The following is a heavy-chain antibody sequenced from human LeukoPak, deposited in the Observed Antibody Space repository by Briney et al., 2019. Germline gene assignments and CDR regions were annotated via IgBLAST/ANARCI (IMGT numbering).Heavy chain of an antibody. CDR3: ARGPRLRYFDWLLGDNNWFDP. D-gene: IGHD3-9*01. CDR1: GGSIGSSSYY. V-gene: IGHV4-39*01. J-gene: IGHJ5*02. Sequence: SETLSLTCTVSGGSIGSSSYYWGWIRQPPGKGLEWIGSIYYSGSTYYNPSLKSRVTISIDTSKNQFSLKLSSVTAADTAVYYCARGPRLRYFDWLLGDNNWFDPWGQGTLVTVSS. CDR2: IYYSGST.